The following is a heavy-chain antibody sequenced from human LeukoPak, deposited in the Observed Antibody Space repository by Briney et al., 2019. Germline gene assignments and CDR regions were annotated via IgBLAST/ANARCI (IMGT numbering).Heavy chain of an antibody. CDR1: GFSFSSYW. D-gene: IGHD3-22*01. V-gene: IGHV3-23*01. CDR3: ANLAIDSSGYYYDYFDY. Sequence: PGGSLRLSCAASGFSFSSYWMSWVRQGPGEGLEGVSAISGSGGSTYYAESVKGRFTISTDNSKNTLYLQMNSLRAEDTAVYYCANLAIDSSGYYYDYFDYWGQGTLVTVSS. J-gene: IGHJ4*02. CDR2: ISGSGGST.